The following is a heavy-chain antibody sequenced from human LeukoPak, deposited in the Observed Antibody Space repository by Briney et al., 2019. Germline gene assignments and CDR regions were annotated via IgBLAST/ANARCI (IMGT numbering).Heavy chain of an antibody. V-gene: IGHV3-30-3*01. J-gene: IGHJ4*02. CDR2: ISYDGSNK. D-gene: IGHD1-14*01. Sequence: GGCLRLSCAASGFTFSSYAMHWVRQAPGKGLEWVAVISYDGSNKYYADSVKGRFTISRDNSKNTLYLQMNSLRAEDTAVYYCARDVYRRGPFDYWGQGTPVTVSS. CDR1: GFTFSSYA. CDR3: ARDVYRRGPFDY.